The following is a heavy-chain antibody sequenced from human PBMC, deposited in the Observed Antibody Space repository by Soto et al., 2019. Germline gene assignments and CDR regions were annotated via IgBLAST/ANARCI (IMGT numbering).Heavy chain of an antibody. V-gene: IGHV3-30*18. CDR1: GFTFSSYG. D-gene: IGHD2-15*01. CDR3: AKGLVVAAATHFDY. J-gene: IGHJ4*02. CDR2: ISYDGSNK. Sequence: HPGGSLRLSCAASGFTFSSYGMHWVRQAPGKGLEWVAVISYDGSNKYYADSVKGRFTISRDNSKNTLYLQMNSLRAEDTAVYYCAKGLVVAAATHFDYWGQGTLVTVSS.